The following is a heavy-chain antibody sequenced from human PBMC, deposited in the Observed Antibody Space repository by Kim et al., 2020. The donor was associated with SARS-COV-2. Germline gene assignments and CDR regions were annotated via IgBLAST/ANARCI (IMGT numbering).Heavy chain of an antibody. CDR3: ARGGSNKRNWFDP. D-gene: IGHD2-2*01. V-gene: IGHV1-46*02. Sequence: ASVKVSCKASGYTFNSYYMHWVRQAPGQGLEWMGIINPNGGSTIYAQKFQGRVTMTRDTSTSTVYMELSSLRSEDTAVYFCARGGSNKRNWFDPWGQGTLVTVSS. CDR1: GYTFNSYY. CDR2: INPNGGST. J-gene: IGHJ5*02.